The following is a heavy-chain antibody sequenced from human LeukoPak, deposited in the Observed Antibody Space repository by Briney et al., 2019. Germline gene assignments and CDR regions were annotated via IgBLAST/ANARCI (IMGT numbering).Heavy chain of an antibody. D-gene: IGHD5-12*01. CDR1: GFTFSNYW. CDR3: ASPPRGYSGYDWGIYFDY. Sequence: PGGSLRLSCAASGFTFSNYWMHWVRQAPGKGLVWVSRINSDGINTSYADSVKGRFTISRDNAKNTLNLQMNSLRADDTAVYYCASPPRGYSGYDWGIYFDYWGQGTLVTVSS. V-gene: IGHV3-74*01. J-gene: IGHJ4*02. CDR2: INSDGINT.